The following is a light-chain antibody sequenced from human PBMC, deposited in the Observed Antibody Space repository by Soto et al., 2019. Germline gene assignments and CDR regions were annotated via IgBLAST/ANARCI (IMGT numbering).Light chain of an antibody. CDR2: AAA. V-gene: IGKV1-39*01. J-gene: IGKJ2*01. CDR3: QQTYSMPVT. Sequence: DVQMTQSPSSLSASVGDRVTITCRASQSIVSFLNWYQQRPGTAPKLLIFAAANLESGDPSRFSGRRSATDFTLSISSLQPEDFATYFCQQTYSMPVTFGQGTKLEMK. CDR1: QSIVSF.